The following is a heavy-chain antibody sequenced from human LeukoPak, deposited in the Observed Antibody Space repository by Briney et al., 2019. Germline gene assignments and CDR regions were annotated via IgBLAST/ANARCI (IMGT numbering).Heavy chain of an antibody. V-gene: IGHV1-69*04. CDR2: IISTLEIA. Sequence: SVKVSCKASGGTFSSYAITWVRQAPGQGLEWMGRIISTLEIANYAQKFQGRVTITADKSTSTAYMELSSLRPEDTAVYYCARVLSGSWLWFWGQGTLVTVSS. J-gene: IGHJ4*02. D-gene: IGHD5-18*01. CDR1: GGTFSSYA. CDR3: ARVLSGSWLWF.